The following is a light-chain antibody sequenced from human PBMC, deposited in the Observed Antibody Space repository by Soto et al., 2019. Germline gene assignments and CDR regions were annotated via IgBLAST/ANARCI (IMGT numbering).Light chain of an antibody. J-gene: IGLJ1*01. V-gene: IGLV2-14*01. CDR3: SSYTSSSRYV. CDR2: EVS. Sequence: QSARTQPASVSVSPGQSITISCTGTSSDAGGYNYVSWYQQHPGKAPKLMIYEVSNRPSGVSNRFSGSKSGNTASLTISGLQAEDEADYYCSSYTSSSRYVFGTGTKVTVL. CDR1: SSDAGGYNY.